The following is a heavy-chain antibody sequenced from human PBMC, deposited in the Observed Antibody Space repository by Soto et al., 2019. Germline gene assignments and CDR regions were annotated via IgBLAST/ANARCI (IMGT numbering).Heavy chain of an antibody. CDR3: AKDHEYGCSCLSSQSWFDP. J-gene: IGHJ5*02. D-gene: IGHD6-13*01. Sequence: EVQLLESGGGLVQPGGSLRLPCAASGFTFSSYAMSWVRQAPGKGLEWVSAISGSGGSTYYADSVKGRFTISRDNSKTTPYLQMNSLRAEDTAVYYCAKDHEYGCSCLSSQSWFDPWGQGTLVTVSS. CDR2: ISGSGGST. CDR1: GFTFSSYA. V-gene: IGHV3-23*01.